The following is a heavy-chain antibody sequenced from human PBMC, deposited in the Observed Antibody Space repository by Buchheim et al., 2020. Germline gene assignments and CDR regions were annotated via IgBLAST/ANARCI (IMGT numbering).Heavy chain of an antibody. CDR1: GGSISSGDYY. D-gene: IGHD2-15*01. V-gene: IGHV4-30-4*01. CDR2: IYYSGRT. CDR3: VRDVYCSGARCYSYGMDV. Sequence: QVQLQESGPGLVTPSQTLSLTCTVSGGSISSGDYYWTWIRQPPGKGLEWIGYIYYSGRTYYTPSLKSRVTISEDTAKNQFSLKLTSVTAADTAVYYCVRDVYCSGARCYSYGMDVWGQGTT. J-gene: IGHJ6*02.